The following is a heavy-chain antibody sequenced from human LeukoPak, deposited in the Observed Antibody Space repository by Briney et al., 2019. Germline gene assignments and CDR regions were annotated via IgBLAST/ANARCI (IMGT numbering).Heavy chain of an antibody. J-gene: IGHJ4*02. CDR3: ASVDYYDSSPLDY. Sequence: GGSLRLSCAASGFTFSSYSMHWVRQAPGKGLVWVSRINSDGSSTSYADSVKGRFTISRDNAKNTLYLQMNSLRAEDTAVYYCASVDYYDSSPLDYWGQGTLVTVSS. CDR1: GFTFSSYS. V-gene: IGHV3-74*01. CDR2: INSDGSST. D-gene: IGHD3-22*01.